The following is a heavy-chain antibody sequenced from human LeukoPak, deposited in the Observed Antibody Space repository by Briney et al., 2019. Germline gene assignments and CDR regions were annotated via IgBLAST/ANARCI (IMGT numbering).Heavy chain of an antibody. D-gene: IGHD3-10*01. J-gene: IGHJ6*03. V-gene: IGHV3-30*04. CDR1: GFSVSSYA. CDR2: ISYDGSNK. Sequence: GRSLRLSCAASGFSVSSYAMHWVRQAQGKGLEWVAVISYDGSNKYYGDSVKGRFTISRDNSKNTLYLQMNSLRAEDTAVYHCARDAKGFGELLILYYMDVWGKGTTLTVSS. CDR3: ARDAKGFGELLILYYMDV.